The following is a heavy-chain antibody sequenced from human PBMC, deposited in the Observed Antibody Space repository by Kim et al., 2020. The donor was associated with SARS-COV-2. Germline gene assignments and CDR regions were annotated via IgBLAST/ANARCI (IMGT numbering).Heavy chain of an antibody. V-gene: IGHV1-46*01. CDR3: ARADSDYGGNSV. D-gene: IGHD4-17*01. Sequence: SYAQKFQGRVTMTRDTSTSTVYMELSSLRSEDTAVYYCARADSDYGGNSVWGQGTLVTVSS. J-gene: IGHJ4*02.